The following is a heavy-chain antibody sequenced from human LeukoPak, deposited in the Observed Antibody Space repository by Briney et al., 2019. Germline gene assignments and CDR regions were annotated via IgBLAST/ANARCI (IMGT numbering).Heavy chain of an antibody. CDR1: GFSFSDYS. V-gene: IGHV3-21*01. CDR3: ARVRFYHDSTGYFPYFFDY. Sequence: GGSLRLSCAASGFSFSDYSMNWVRQAPGKRLEWVSSITSSGTYIYYANSLKGRFTISRDNAKNSLFLQMNSLRAEDTAVYYCARVRFYHDSTGYFPYFFDYWGQGTLVTVSS. CDR2: ITSSGTYI. J-gene: IGHJ4*02. D-gene: IGHD3-22*01.